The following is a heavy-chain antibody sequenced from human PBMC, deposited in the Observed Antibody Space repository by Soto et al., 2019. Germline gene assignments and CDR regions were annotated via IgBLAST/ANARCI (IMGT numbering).Heavy chain of an antibody. V-gene: IGHV4-39*01. D-gene: IGHD3-16*01. CDR2: IYYSGTI. J-gene: IGHJ5*02. Sequence: QLQLQESGTGLVKPSETLSLTCTVSGGSISNSSYYWGWIRQPPGTGLEWVGNIYYSGTIFYNPSLMLHLPRSVDTSQNQGSVRLSSVTAAATAVYFCATGGYAATFEGNWFDPWCQGSLVTVSS. CDR1: GGSISNSSYY. CDR3: ATGGYAATFEGNWFDP.